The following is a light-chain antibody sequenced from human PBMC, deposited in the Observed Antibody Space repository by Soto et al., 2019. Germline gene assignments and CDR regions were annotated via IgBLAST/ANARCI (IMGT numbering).Light chain of an antibody. Sequence: DVVMTQSPLSLPVTLGQPASISCKSSQSLVYSDGDTYLSWFQQRPGQSPRRLIYKVSSRDSGVPDRFSGSGSGTDFTLKISRVDAEDVGVYYCMQGTHWPLTFGGGTKVEIK. V-gene: IGKV2-30*01. CDR1: QSLVYSDGDTY. CDR3: MQGTHWPLT. J-gene: IGKJ4*01. CDR2: KVS.